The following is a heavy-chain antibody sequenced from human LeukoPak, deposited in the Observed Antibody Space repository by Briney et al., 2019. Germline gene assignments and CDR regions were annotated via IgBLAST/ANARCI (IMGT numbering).Heavy chain of an antibody. CDR2: LSSSGSS. CDR1: GGSISSYTYY. V-gene: IGHV4-39*01. CDR3: ARHRLYYDRSGLSPGVWFDP. D-gene: IGHD3-22*01. J-gene: IGHJ5*02. Sequence: SETLSLTCTVSGGSISSYTYYWGWIRQSPGKGLEWTGTLSSSGSSYYNPSLKGRVTISVDTSKNQFSLKLTSVTAADTAIYYCARHRLYYDRSGLSPGVWFDPWGQGALVTVSS.